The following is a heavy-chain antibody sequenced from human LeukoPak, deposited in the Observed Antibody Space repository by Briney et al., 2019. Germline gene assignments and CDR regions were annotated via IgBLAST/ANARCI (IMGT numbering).Heavy chain of an antibody. Sequence: GGSLRLSCAASGFTFSSYAMHWVRQAPGKGLEYVSAISSSGGSTYYANSVKGRFTISRDNSKNTLYLQMGSLRAEDMAVYYCARDQGIAAAAKTTPLDYYYYGMDVWGQGTTVTVSS. V-gene: IGHV3-64*01. CDR1: GFTFSSYA. CDR2: ISSSGGST. J-gene: IGHJ6*02. CDR3: ARDQGIAAAAKTTPLDYYYYGMDV. D-gene: IGHD6-13*01.